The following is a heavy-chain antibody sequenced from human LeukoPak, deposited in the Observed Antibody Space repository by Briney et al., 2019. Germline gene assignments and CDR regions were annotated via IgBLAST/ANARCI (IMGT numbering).Heavy chain of an antibody. J-gene: IGHJ3*02. CDR1: GDSFTRYS. CDR2: IYPGDSDT. V-gene: IGHV5-51*01. Sequence: GESLKISCKGSGDSFTRYSIAWARQMPGKGLEWMGIIYPGDSDTRYSPSFQGQVTISADKSITTAYLQWSSLKTSDTAVYYCARLKNAFDIWGQGTMVTVSS. CDR3: ARLKNAFDI.